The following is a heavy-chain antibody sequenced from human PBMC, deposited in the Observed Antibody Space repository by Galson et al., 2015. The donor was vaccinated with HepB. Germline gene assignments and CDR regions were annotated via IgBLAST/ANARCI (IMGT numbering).Heavy chain of an antibody. CDR1: GGTFSSYT. CDR2: IIPILGIA. D-gene: IGHD6-13*01. Sequence: SVKVSCKASGGTFSSYTISWVRQAPGQGLEWMGRIIPILGIANYAQKFQGRVTITADKSTSTAYMELSSLRSEDTAVYYCARDPNTAYSSSWYIPPFDAFDIWGQGTMVTVSS. J-gene: IGHJ3*02. CDR3: ARDPNTAYSSSWYIPPFDAFDI. V-gene: IGHV1-69*04.